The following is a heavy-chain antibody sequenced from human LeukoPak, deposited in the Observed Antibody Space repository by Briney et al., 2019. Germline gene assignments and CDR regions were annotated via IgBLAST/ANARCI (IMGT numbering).Heavy chain of an antibody. CDR3: ARDSAYNAFDI. CDR2: INEDGSVK. CDR1: GLTFSRSW. Sequence: RGGSLRLSCAASGLTFSRSWMTWVRQASGEGREWLGNINEDGSVKNYVGSVKGRFTISRDNAKNSLYLQMNSLSAEDTAVYYCARDSAYNAFDIWGQGTMVTVSS. V-gene: IGHV3-7*01. J-gene: IGHJ3*02. D-gene: IGHD5-12*01.